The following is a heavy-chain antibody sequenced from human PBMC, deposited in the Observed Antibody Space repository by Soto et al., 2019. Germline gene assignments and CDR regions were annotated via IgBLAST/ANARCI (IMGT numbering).Heavy chain of an antibody. D-gene: IGHD4-17*01. CDR3: AKDGALTTVTTFGYYYGMDV. J-gene: IGHJ6*02. Sequence: TGGSLRLSCSASGFTFSSYGMHWVRQAPGKGLEWVAVISYDVSNKYYADSVKGRFTISRDNSKSTLYLQMNSLRAEDTAVYYCAKDGALTTVTTFGYYYGMDVWGQGTMLTVSS. CDR2: ISYDVSNK. CDR1: GFTFSSYG. V-gene: IGHV3-30*18.